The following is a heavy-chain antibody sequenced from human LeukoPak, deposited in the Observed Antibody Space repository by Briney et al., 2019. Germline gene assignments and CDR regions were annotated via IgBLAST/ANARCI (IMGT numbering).Heavy chain of an antibody. J-gene: IGHJ6*03. V-gene: IGHV3-21*03. CDR1: GFIFSSHS. D-gene: IGHD1-14*01. CDR2: ISYSSSYI. CDR3: TRTGALGYYHYMDV. Sequence: GGSLRLSCAASGFIFSSHSMSWVRQAPGKGLEWVSSISYSSSYIKYADLVKGRISISRDNAKNSLYLQMNSLETEDTAVYYCTRTGALGYYHYMDVWGKGTTVTISS.